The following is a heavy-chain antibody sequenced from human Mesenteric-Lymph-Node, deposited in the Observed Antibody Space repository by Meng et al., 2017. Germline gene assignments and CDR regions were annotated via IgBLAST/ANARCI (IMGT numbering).Heavy chain of an antibody. CDR1: GFTFSSYG. Sequence: GGSLRLSCAASGFTFSSYGMHWVRQAPGKGLEWVAVIWYDGSNKYYADSVKGRFTISRDNSKNTLYLQMNSLRAEDTAVYYCARDAVGSGSLDYWGQGTLVTVSS. CDR3: ARDAVGSGSLDY. CDR2: IWYDGSNK. D-gene: IGHD3-10*01. J-gene: IGHJ4*02. V-gene: IGHV3-33*01.